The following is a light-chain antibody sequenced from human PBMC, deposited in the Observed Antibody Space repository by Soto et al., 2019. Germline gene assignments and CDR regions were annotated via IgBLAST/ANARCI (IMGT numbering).Light chain of an antibody. CDR2: AAS. CDR1: QRVSSH. Sequence: ETVMTQSPVTLSVSPGDTATLSCRASQRVSSHLAWYQQKPGQAPRLLIYAASTRATGIPARFSGSGSGTDFTLTISSLEPEDFAVYYCQQRSKWPPTFGGGTKVDIK. CDR3: QQRSKWPPT. J-gene: IGKJ4*01. V-gene: IGKV3-11*01.